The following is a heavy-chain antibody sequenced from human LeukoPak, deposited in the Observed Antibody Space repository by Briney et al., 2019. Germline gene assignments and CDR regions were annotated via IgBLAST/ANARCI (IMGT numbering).Heavy chain of an antibody. J-gene: IGHJ4*02. CDR1: GGSLSGYY. Sequence: SETLSLTCAVYGGSLSGYYWSWIRQPPGKGLEWIGEINHSGNPNYNPSLKRQCTISVDTSKKQFSLKLNSLNPAGPAVDYWSGGGRVFGVVRSFDYWGQGTLVTVSS. CDR3: SGGGRVFGVVRSFDY. CDR2: INHSGNP. D-gene: IGHD3-3*01. V-gene: IGHV4-34*01.